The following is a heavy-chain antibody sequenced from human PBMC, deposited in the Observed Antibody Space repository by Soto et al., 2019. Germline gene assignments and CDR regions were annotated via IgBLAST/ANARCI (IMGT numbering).Heavy chain of an antibody. J-gene: IGHJ5*02. CDR1: GFTFSSYW. CDR2: INSDGSST. V-gene: IGHV3-74*01. D-gene: IGHD2-2*01. Sequence: GGSLRLSCAASGFTFSSYWMHWVRQAPGKGLVWVSRINSDGSSTSYADSAKGRFTISRDNAKNTLYLQMNSLRAEDTAVYYCARDPIVVVPAAMPENWFDPWGQGTLVTVSS. CDR3: ARDPIVVVPAAMPENWFDP.